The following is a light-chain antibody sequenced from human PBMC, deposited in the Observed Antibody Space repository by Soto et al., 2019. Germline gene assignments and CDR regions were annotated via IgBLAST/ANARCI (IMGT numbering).Light chain of an antibody. Sequence: DIVLTRSPATLSLSPGERATLSCGASQTVGSTYLAWYHQKPGLAPRLLLYDTSSSATGIPERFSGSGSGTDFTLTISRLEPEDVAVYSCQHYGSSPWTFGQGAKVEIK. CDR1: QTVGSTY. J-gene: IGKJ1*01. CDR3: QHYGSSPWT. CDR2: DTS. V-gene: IGKV3D-20*01.